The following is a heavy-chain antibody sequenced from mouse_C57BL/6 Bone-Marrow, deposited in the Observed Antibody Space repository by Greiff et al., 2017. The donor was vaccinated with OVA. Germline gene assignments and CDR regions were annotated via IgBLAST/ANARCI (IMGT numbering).Heavy chain of an antibody. CDR2: ISDGASYT. CDR3: AREGLLRGAWFAY. CDR1: GFTFSSYA. D-gene: IGHD1-1*01. V-gene: IGHV5-4*01. J-gene: IGHJ3*01. Sequence: EVQGVESGGGLVKPGGSLKLSCAASGFTFSSYAMSWVRQTPEKRLEWVATISDGASYTYYPDNVKGRFTISRDNAKNNLYLQMSHLKSEDTAMYYCAREGLLRGAWFAYWGQGTLVTVSA.